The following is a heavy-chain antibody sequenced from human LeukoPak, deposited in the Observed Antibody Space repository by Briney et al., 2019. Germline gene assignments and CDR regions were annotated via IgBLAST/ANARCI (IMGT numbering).Heavy chain of an antibody. CDR3: AKGLRDSSGYYSDAFDI. CDR2: IKQEGSEK. V-gene: IGHV3-7*03. J-gene: IGHJ3*02. D-gene: IGHD3-22*01. CDR1: GFTFSSYW. Sequence: PGGSLRLSRAASGFTFSSYWMSWVRHAPGKGLEWVANIKQEGSEKYYVDSVKGRFTISRDNAKNSLYLQMNSLRAEDMALYYCAKGLRDSSGYYSDAFDIWGQGTMVTVSS.